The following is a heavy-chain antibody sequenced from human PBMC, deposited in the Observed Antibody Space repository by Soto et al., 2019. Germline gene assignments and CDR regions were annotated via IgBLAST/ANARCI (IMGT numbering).Heavy chain of an antibody. D-gene: IGHD6-13*01. CDR1: GGTFSSYA. Sequence: GASVKVSCKASGGTFSSYAISWVRQAPGQGLEWMGGIIPIFGTANYAQKFQGRVTITADKSTSTAYMELSSLRSEDTAVYYCAREISKEQLVPGYYYYYYGMDVWGQGTTVTV. CDR3: AREISKEQLVPGYYYYYYGMDV. CDR2: IIPIFGTA. J-gene: IGHJ6*02. V-gene: IGHV1-69*06.